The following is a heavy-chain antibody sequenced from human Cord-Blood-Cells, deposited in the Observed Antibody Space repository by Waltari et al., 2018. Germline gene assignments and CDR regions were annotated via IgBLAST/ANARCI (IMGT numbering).Heavy chain of an antibody. CDR2: ISYDGSNK. Sequence: QVQLVESGGGVVQPGRSLRLSCAASGFTFSSYAMHWVHQAPGKGLEWVAVISYDGSNKYYADSVKGRFTISRDNSKNTLYLQMNSLRAEDTAVYYCASGVVGATFDIWGQGTMVTVSS. D-gene: IGHD1-26*01. J-gene: IGHJ3*02. V-gene: IGHV3-30-3*01. CDR1: GFTFSSYA. CDR3: ASGVVGATFDI.